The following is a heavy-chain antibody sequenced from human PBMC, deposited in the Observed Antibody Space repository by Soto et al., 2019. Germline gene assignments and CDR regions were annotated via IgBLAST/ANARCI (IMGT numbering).Heavy chain of an antibody. D-gene: IGHD4-17*01. CDR3: TRQYYGDWRFDY. V-gene: IGHV3-73*01. CDR1: GFTFSGSA. Sequence: EVQLVESGGGLVQPGGSLTLSCAASGFTFSGSAMHWVRQASGKGLEWVGRIRSKANIYATTYAASVRGRFTFSRDDSKNTAYLQMNSLKTEDTAVYYCTRQYYGDWRFDYLGQGTLVTVSS. J-gene: IGHJ4*02. CDR2: IRSKANIYAT.